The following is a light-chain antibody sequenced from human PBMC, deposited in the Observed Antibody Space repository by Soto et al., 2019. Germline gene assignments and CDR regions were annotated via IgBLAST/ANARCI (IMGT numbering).Light chain of an antibody. Sequence: DIQMTQSPSSLSASVVYRVTIACXASQDIGSHLAWYQQKPEKAPKSLIYFASTLQSGVPSRFSASGSGTEFTLTISGLQPDDFATYYCQQYNSYSPWTFGPGTKVDIK. V-gene: IGKV1D-16*01. J-gene: IGKJ1*01. CDR1: QDIGSH. CDR3: QQYNSYSPWT. CDR2: FAS.